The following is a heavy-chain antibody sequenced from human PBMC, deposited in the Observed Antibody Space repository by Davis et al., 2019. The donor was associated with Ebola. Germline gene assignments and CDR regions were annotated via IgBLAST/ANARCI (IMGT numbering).Heavy chain of an antibody. D-gene: IGHD6-13*01. CDR3: ARLAGRWYYYSLDV. J-gene: IGHJ6*02. CDR2: IYYSGST. V-gene: IGHV4-59*01. CDR1: GGSSSSYY. Sequence: MPSETLSLTCTVSGGSSSSYYWSWIRQPPGKGLEWIGYIYYSGSTNYNPSLKSRVTISLGTSKNQISLKLTSVTAADTAVYFWARLAGRWYYYSLDVWGQGTTVTVSS.